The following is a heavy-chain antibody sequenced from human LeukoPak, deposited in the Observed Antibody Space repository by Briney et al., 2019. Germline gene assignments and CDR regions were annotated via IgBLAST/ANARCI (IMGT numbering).Heavy chain of an antibody. CDR2: INPNSGGT. J-gene: IGHJ4*02. CDR1: GYTFTGYY. V-gene: IGHV1-2*02. CDR3: ARDLYGTYPENY. D-gene: IGHD4-17*01. Sequence: ASVKVSCKASGYTFTGYYMHWVRQAPGQGLEWMGWINPNSGGTNYAQKFQGRVTMTRDTSISTAYMELSRLRSDDTAVYYCARDLYGTYPENYWGQGTLVTVSS.